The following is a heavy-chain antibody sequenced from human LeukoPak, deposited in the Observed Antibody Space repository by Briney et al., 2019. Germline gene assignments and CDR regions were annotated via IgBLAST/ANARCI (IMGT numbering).Heavy chain of an antibody. CDR3: AREEPPGNS. V-gene: IGHV3-48*04. CDR2: ISSSSSAI. CDR1: GFPFSSYS. D-gene: IGHD4-23*01. Sequence: GSLRLSCAASGFPFSSYSMNWVRQAPGKGLEWVSYISSSSSAIYYADSVKGRFTISRDNAKNSLYLQMNSLRAEDTAVYYCAREEPPGNSWGQGTLVTVSS. J-gene: IGHJ4*02.